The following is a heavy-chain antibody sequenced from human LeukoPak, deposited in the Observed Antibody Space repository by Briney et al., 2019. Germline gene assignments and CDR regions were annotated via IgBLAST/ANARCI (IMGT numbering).Heavy chain of an antibody. J-gene: IGHJ6*03. Sequence: SETLSLTCVVCGGSLSGYRWTWLRQPPGKGGEGMGEVDHSGSTTYTSSLEGGGTITADKTKNQFSLSLTSVTAADTAVYYCARVFGYYYYYLDVWGKGTTVTVSS. CDR1: GGSLSGYR. V-gene: IGHV4-34*01. CDR2: VDHSGST. D-gene: IGHD3-10*01. CDR3: ARVFGYYYYYLDV.